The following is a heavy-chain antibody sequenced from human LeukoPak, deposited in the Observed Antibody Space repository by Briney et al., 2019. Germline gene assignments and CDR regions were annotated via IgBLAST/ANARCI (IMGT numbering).Heavy chain of an antibody. Sequence: GGSLRLSCAASGFTFSSYWMHWVRQAPGKGLVWVSRINSDGSSASYADSVKGRFTISRDNAKNTLYLQMNSLRAEDTAVYYCARDAAVYYGMDVWGQGTTVTVSS. CDR3: ARDAAVYYGMDV. CDR2: INSDGSSA. D-gene: IGHD6-25*01. J-gene: IGHJ6*02. CDR1: GFTFSSYW. V-gene: IGHV3-74*01.